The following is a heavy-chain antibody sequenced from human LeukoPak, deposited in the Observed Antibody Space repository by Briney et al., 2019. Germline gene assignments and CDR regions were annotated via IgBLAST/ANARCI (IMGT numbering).Heavy chain of an antibody. Sequence: SETLSLTCTVSGYSISSGYYWGWIRQPPGKGLEWIGSIYHSGSTYYNPSLKSRVTISVDTSKNQFSLKLSSVTAADTAVYYCAGLGGSYEDYFDYWGQGTLVTVSS. CDR2: IYHSGST. CDR3: AGLGGSYEDYFDY. J-gene: IGHJ4*02. CDR1: GYSISSGYY. V-gene: IGHV4-38-2*02. D-gene: IGHD1-26*01.